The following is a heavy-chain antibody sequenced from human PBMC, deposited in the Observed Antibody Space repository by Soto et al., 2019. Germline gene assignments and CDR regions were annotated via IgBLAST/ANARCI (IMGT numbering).Heavy chain of an antibody. CDR2: ISGSGGST. J-gene: IGHJ4*02. V-gene: IGHV3-23*01. D-gene: IGHD3-3*01. CDR3: AKDTAGGITIFGVVISR. CDR1: GFTFSSYA. Sequence: PGGSLRLSCAASGFTFSSYAMSWVRQAAGKGLEWVSAISGSGGSTYYADSVKGRFTISRDNSKNTLYLQMNSLRAEDTAVYYCAKDTAGGITIFGVVISRWGQGTLVTVSS.